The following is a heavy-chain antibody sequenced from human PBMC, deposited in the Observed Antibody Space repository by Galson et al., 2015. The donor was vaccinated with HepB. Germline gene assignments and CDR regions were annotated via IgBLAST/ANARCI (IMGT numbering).Heavy chain of an antibody. D-gene: IGHD4-23*01. Sequence: SLRLSCAASGFTFSSYSMNWVRQAPGKGLEWVSYITLSSSTKYYADSVKGRFTISRDNAKNSLFLQMNSLRDEDTAVYYCARVYGGNSDYWGQGTLVTVSS. CDR3: ARVYGGNSDY. CDR2: ITLSSSTK. V-gene: IGHV3-48*02. CDR1: GFTFSSYS. J-gene: IGHJ4*02.